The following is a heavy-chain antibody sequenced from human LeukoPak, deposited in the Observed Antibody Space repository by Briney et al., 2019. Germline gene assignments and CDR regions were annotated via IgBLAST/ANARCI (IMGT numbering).Heavy chain of an antibody. CDR1: GGSFSGYY. V-gene: IGHV4-34*01. J-gene: IGHJ3*02. Sequence: PSETLSLTCAVYGGSFSGYYWSWIRQPPGKGLEWIGEINHSGSTNYNPSLKSRVTISVDTSKNQFSLRLRSVTAADTAVYYCARHLPRTDIGYAFDIWGQGTVVTVSS. CDR3: ARHLPRTDIGYAFDI. CDR2: INHSGST. D-gene: IGHD2-15*01.